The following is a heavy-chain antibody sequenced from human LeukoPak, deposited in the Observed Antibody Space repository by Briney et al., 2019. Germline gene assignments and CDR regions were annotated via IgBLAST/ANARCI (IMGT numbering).Heavy chain of an antibody. CDR1: GYNFGTYW. V-gene: IGHV5-10-1*01. CDR3: GRLSDY. CDR2: IDPSDSST. J-gene: IGHJ4*02. Sequence: GESLRISRKGSGYNFGTYWISWVRQMPGKGLEWMGKIDPSDSSTNYSPSFEGHVTISADKSTSTAYLQWSSLKASDTAMYYCGRLSDYWGQGTLVTVSS.